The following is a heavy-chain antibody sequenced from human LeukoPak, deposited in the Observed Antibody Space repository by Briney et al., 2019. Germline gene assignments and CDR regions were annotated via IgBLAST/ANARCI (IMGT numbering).Heavy chain of an antibody. D-gene: IGHD5-18*01. CDR3: ARAGGYSYGYYFDY. CDR2: FSGSGGTT. CDR1: GFTFSSYA. V-gene: IGHV3-23*01. J-gene: IGHJ4*02. Sequence: PGGSLRLSCAASGFTFSSYAMNWVRQAPGRGLEWVSGFSGSGGTTYYADSVKGRFTISRDNAKKSLDLQMNSLRAEDTALYYCARAGGYSYGYYFDYWGQGTLVTVSS.